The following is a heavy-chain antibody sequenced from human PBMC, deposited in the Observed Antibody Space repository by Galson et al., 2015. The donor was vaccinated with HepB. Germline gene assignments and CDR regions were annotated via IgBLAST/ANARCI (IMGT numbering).Heavy chain of an antibody. CDR3: ARLRGSRTNNCYKGYYCFMDV. CDR1: GFTFSSYW. J-gene: IGHJ6*03. CDR2: IKQDGSET. D-gene: IGHD2-2*02. Sequence: SLRLSCAASGFTFSSYWMTWVRQAPGKGLEWVANIKQDGSETYYVDSMKGRFTISRDNAKNSLHLQMNSLRADDTAVYLCARLRGSRTNNCYKGYYCFMDVWGKGTTVTVSS. V-gene: IGHV3-7*03.